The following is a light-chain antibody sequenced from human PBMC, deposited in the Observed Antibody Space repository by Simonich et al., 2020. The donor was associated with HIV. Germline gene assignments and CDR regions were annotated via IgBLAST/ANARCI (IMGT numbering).Light chain of an antibody. CDR3: QQRSNWPRT. V-gene: IGKV3-11*01. CDR2: DAS. CDR1: QSVSRSY. J-gene: IGKJ1*01. Sequence: EIVLTQSPGTLSLFPGERATLSCRASQSVSRSYLAWYQQKPGLAPRLLIYDASNRATGIPARFSGSGSGTDFTLTISSLEPEDFAVYYCQQRSNWPRTFGQGTKVEIK.